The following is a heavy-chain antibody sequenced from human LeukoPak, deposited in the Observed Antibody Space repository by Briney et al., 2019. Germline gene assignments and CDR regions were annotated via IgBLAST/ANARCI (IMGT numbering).Heavy chain of an antibody. D-gene: IGHD2-15*01. CDR2: FDPEDGET. CDR3: ATEGSRYCSGGSCYP. CDR1: GYTLTELS. Sequence: ASVKVSCKVSGYTLTELSMHWVRLAPGKGLEWMGGFDPEDGETIYAQKFQGRVTMTEDTSTDTAYMELSSLRSEDTAVYYCATEGSRYCSGGSCYPWGQGTLVTVSS. J-gene: IGHJ5*02. V-gene: IGHV1-24*01.